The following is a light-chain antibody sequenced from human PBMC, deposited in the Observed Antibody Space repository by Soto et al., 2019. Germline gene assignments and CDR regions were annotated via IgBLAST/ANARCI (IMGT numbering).Light chain of an antibody. J-gene: IGKJ3*01. CDR3: QQFDSYPF. V-gene: IGKV1-13*02. CDR2: DAS. CDR1: QGINSA. Sequence: AIQLTQSPSSLSASVGDRVTITCRASQGINSALAWYQQKPGKAPNLLIYDASSLEGGVPSRFSGSGSGTHFTLTISCLQPAESATYYCQQFDSYPFFGHGTKVDSK.